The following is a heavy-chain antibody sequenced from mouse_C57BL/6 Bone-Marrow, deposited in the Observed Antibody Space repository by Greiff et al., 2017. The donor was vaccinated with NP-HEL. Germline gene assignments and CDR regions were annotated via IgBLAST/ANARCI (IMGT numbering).Heavy chain of an antibody. CDR2: FYPGSGSI. D-gene: IGHD2-3*01. V-gene: IGHV1-62-2*01. CDR3: ARHEDHYHDGYFLFAY. Sequence: VKLVESGAELVKPGASVKLSCKASGYTFTEYTIHWVKQRSGQGLEWIGWFYPGSGSIKYNEKFKDKATLTADKSSSTVYMELSRLTSEDSAVYFCARHEDHYHDGYFLFAYWGQGTLVTVSA. CDR1: GYTFTEYT. J-gene: IGHJ3*01.